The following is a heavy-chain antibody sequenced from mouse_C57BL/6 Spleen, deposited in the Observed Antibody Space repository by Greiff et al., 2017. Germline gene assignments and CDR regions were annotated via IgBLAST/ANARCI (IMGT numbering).Heavy chain of an antibody. J-gene: IGHJ2*01. CDR3: ARLDYGSSYVDY. CDR1: GYAFSSSW. V-gene: IGHV1-82*01. CDR2: IYPGDGDT. D-gene: IGHD1-1*01. Sequence: VQLQQSGPELVKPGASVKISCKASGYAFSSSWMNWVKQRPGKGLEWIGRIYPGDGDTNYNGKFKGKATLTVDKSSSTAYMQLSSLTSEDSAVYFCARLDYGSSYVDYWGQGTTLTVSS.